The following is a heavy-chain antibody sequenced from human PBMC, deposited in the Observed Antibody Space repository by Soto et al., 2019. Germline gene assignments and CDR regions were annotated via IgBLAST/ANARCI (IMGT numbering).Heavy chain of an antibody. CDR2: ISSSSSYI. D-gene: IGHD2-8*02. CDR1: GFIFENYA. J-gene: IGHJ4*02. Sequence: ESGGGLVKPGGSLRLPCAASGFIFENYAMNWVRQAPGKGLEWVSFISSSSSYIHYADSVQGRFTISRDNAKKSLFLQMHSLRDEDTAVYYCARGLPTYWSLLNWGQGTLVTVSS. V-gene: IGHV3-21*01. CDR3: ARGLPTYWSLLN.